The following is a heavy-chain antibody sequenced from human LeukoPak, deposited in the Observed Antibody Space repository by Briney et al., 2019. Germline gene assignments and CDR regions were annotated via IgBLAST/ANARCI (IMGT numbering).Heavy chain of an antibody. CDR3: ARVAPDFFWELPPYYFDY. J-gene: IGHJ4*02. CDR1: GYTFTSYA. CDR2: ISAYNGNT. Sequence: GASVKVSCKASGYTFTSYAMNWVRQAPGQGLEWMGWISAYNGNTNYAQKLQGRVTMTTDTSTSTAYMELRSLRSDDTAVYYRARVAPDFFWELPPYYFDYWGQGTLVTVSS. V-gene: IGHV1-18*01. D-gene: IGHD1-7*01.